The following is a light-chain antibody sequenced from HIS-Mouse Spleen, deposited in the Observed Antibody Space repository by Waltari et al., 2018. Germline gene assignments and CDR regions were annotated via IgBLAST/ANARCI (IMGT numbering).Light chain of an antibody. CDR3: QVWDSSSDHSWV. CDR1: NIGSKS. Sequence: SYVLTQPPSVSVAPGKTARITCGGNNIGSKSVPWYQQKPGQAPVLVVDDDSDRPSGIPERFSGSNSGNTATLTISRVEAGDEADYYCQVWDSSSDHSWVFGGGTKLTVL. V-gene: IGLV3-21*03. CDR2: DDS. J-gene: IGLJ3*02.